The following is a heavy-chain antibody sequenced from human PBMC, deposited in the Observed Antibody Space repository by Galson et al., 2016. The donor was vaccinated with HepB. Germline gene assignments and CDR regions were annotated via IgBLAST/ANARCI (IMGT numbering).Heavy chain of an antibody. V-gene: IGHV3-53*01. CDR1: GFNVSYSY. CDR3: ARDGGYAGSYSVGDAFDI. CDR2: VYSDGKT. J-gene: IGHJ3*02. Sequence: SLRLSCADSGFNVSYSYMTWVRQAPGKGLEWVSIVYSDGKTFYADSVTGRFTISRDNSKNTLYLQMNSLRAEDTAMYYCARDGGYAGSYSVGDAFDIWGQGTMVTVSS. D-gene: IGHD1-26*01.